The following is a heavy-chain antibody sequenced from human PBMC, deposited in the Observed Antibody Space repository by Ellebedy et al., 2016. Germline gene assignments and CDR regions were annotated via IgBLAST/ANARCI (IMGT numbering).Heavy chain of an antibody. CDR2: ISSSSSYT. J-gene: IGHJ4*02. CDR1: GFTFSSYS. Sequence: GESLKISCAASGFTFSSYSMNWVRQASGKGLEWVSYISSSSSYTNYADSVKGRFTISRDNAKNSLYLQMNSLRAEDTAVYYCARDRGPSAYWGQGTLVTVSS. CDR3: ARDRGPSAY. V-gene: IGHV3-21*05.